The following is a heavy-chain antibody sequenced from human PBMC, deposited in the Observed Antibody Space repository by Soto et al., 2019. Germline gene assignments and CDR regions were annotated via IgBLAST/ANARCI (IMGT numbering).Heavy chain of an antibody. CDR3: ARDSHLGMILHYYGMDV. J-gene: IGHJ6*02. D-gene: IGHD3-10*01. Sequence: GASVKVSCTASGYTFTVYDMHGVRQAPGQGLEWMGWINPNSGGTNYAQKFQGWVTMTRDTSISTAYMELSRLRSDDTAVYYCARDSHLGMILHYYGMDVWGQGTTVTVSS. CDR1: GYTFTVYD. V-gene: IGHV1-2*04. CDR2: INPNSGGT.